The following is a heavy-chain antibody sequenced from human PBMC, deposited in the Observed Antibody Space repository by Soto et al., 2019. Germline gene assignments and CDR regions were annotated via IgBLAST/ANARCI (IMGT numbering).Heavy chain of an antibody. V-gene: IGHV1-69*04. CDR1: GGTFSSYT. D-gene: IGHD4-4*01. CDR3: ARDLTSNPGVWFDP. J-gene: IGHJ5*02. CDR2: ITPILGIA. Sequence: GASVKVSCKASGGTFSSYTISWVRRAPGQGLEWMGRITPILGIANYAQKFQGRVTITADKSTSTAYMELSSLRSEDTAVYYCARDLTSNPGVWFDPWGQGTLVTVSS.